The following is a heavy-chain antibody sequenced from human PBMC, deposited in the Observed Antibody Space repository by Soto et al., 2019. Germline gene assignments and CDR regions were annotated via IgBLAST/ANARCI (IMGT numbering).Heavy chain of an antibody. CDR2: IYYSGST. J-gene: IGHJ5*02. V-gene: IGHV4-59*01. CDR1: GGSISSYY. D-gene: IGHD4-17*01. CDR3: ARERVDGDYEPVNWFDP. Sequence: SETLSLTCTVSGGSISSYYWSWIRQPPGKGLEWIGYIYYSGSTNYNPSLKSRVTISVDTSKNQFSLKLSSVTAADTAVYYCARERVDGDYEPVNWFDPWGQGTLVTVSS.